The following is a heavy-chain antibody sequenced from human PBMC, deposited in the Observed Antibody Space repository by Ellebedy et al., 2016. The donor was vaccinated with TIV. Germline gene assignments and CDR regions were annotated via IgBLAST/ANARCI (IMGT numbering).Heavy chain of an antibody. J-gene: IGHJ5*02. D-gene: IGHD3-22*01. CDR2: IIPILGIA. Sequence: AASVKVSCKASGGTFSSYAISWVRQAPGQGLEWMGRIIPILGIANYAQKFQGRVTITADKSTSTAYMELSSLRSEDTAVYYCARDKGPQWFWFDPWGQGTLVTVSS. CDR3: ARDKGPQWFWFDP. CDR1: GGTFSSYA. V-gene: IGHV1-69*04.